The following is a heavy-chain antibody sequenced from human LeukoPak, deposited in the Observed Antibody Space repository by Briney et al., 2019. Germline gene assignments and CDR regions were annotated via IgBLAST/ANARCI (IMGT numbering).Heavy chain of an antibody. D-gene: IGHD5-18*01. Sequence: GGSLRLSCAASGFTFSSYGMHWVRQAPGKGLEWVGFIRYDGSNKYYADFVKGRFTISRDNSKKTLYLQMNSMRDEDTAVYYCAKERDTAMVKIDYWGQGTLVTVSS. J-gene: IGHJ4*02. V-gene: IGHV3-30*02. CDR1: GFTFSSYG. CDR3: AKERDTAMVKIDY. CDR2: IRYDGSNK.